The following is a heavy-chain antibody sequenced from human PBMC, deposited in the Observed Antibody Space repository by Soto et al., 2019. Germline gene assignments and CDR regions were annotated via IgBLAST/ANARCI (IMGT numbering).Heavy chain of an antibody. Sequence: QVQLVQSGAEVKKPGSSVKVSCKASGGTFSSYAISWVRQAPGQGLEWMGGIIPIFGTANYAQKFQGRVTSSADESTSSAYMELSSLRSEDTAVYYCARDVIAAAGTARWGQGTLVTVSS. CDR1: GGTFSSYA. J-gene: IGHJ4*02. CDR2: IIPIFGTA. D-gene: IGHD6-13*01. V-gene: IGHV1-69*12. CDR3: ARDVIAAAGTAR.